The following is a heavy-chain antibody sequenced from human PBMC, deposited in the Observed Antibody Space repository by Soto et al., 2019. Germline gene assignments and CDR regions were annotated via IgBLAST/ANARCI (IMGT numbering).Heavy chain of an antibody. Sequence: QVQLQESGPGLVKPSETLSLTCTVSGGSISSYYWNWIRQSPGKGLEWIGYISYSGSTNYNPSLKSRVTITTDTPKNQFSLKLSSVTAADTAVYYCARVVYDSSGYGFFDYWGQGTLVTVSS. CDR3: ARVVYDSSGYGFFDY. V-gene: IGHV4-59*01. D-gene: IGHD3-22*01. CDR1: GGSISSYY. CDR2: ISYSGST. J-gene: IGHJ4*02.